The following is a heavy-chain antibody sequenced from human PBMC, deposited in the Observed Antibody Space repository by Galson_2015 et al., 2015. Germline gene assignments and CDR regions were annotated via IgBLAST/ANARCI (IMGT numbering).Heavy chain of an antibody. D-gene: IGHD5-12*01. V-gene: IGHV1-3*01. CDR2: INAGGGDT. J-gene: IGHJ4*02. CDR3: ARTTDGYDWGTFDY. Sequence: SVKVSCKASGYTLSNFAMNWVRQAPGQRLEWMGWINAGGGDTKYSQNFQGRVTITRDTSANTAYMELSSLRSEDTAVYYCARTTDGYDWGTFDYWGQGTLVTVSS. CDR1: GYTLSNFA.